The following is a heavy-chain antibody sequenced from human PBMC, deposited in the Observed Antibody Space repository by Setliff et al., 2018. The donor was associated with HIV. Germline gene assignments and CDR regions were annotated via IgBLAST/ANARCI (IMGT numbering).Heavy chain of an antibody. J-gene: IGHJ3*01. CDR3: AKGGLNWGIGEGFDV. CDR2: IWYDGGSK. Sequence: GSLRLSCASSGFTFSSYGMHWVRQAPGKGLERVAVIWYDGGSKYYADSVKGRFIISRDNSKNTLYQQMNSLRAEDTAAYYCAKGGLNWGIGEGFDVWGQGTMVTVSS. D-gene: IGHD6-13*01. V-gene: IGHV3-33*06. CDR1: GFTFSSYG.